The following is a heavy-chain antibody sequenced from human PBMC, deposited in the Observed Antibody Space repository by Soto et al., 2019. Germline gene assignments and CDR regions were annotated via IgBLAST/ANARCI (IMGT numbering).Heavy chain of an antibody. D-gene: IGHD6-19*01. J-gene: IGHJ1*01. CDR2: IYYSVST. V-gene: IGHV4-59*01. CDR1: GGSISSYY. Sequence: SETLSLTCTVSGGSISSYYWSWIRQPPGKGLEWIGYIYYSVSTNYNPSLKSRVTISVDTSKNQFSLNLSSVTAADTAVYYCPRVGPDRLAPEYFKHWGQGNLLTVSS. CDR3: PRVGPDRLAPEYFKH.